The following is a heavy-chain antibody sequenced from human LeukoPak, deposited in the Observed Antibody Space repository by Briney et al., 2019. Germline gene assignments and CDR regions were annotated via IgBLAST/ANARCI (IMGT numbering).Heavy chain of an antibody. J-gene: IGHJ3*02. CDR3: ARVPLGFGDAFDI. V-gene: IGHV4-39*07. CDR1: GGSISSSSYY. Sequence: SETLSLTCTVSGGSISSSSYYWGWIRQPPGKGLESIGSIYYSGSTYYNPSLKSRVTISVDTSKNQFSLKLGSVTAADTAVYYCARVPLGFGDAFDIWGQGTMVTVSS. CDR2: IYYSGST. D-gene: IGHD3-10*01.